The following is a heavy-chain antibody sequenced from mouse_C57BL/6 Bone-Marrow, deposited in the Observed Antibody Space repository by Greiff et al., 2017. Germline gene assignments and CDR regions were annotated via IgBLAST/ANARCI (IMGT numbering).Heavy chain of an antibody. D-gene: IGHD2-2*01. J-gene: IGHJ4*01. Sequence: QVHVKQSGPGLVAPSQSLSITCTVSGFSLTSYGVSWVRQPPGKGLEWLGVIWGDGSISKDNSKSQVFLKLNSLQTDDTATYYCAKEGWLRFAYWGQGTSVTVSS. CDR1: GFSLTSYG. V-gene: IGHV2-3*01. CDR3: AKEGWLRFAY. CDR2: IWGDG.